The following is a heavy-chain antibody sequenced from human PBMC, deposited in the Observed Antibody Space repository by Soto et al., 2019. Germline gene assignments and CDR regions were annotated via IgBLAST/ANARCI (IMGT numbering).Heavy chain of an antibody. CDR2: LSGSGGRT. J-gene: IGHJ1*01. V-gene: IGHV3-23*01. D-gene: IGHD6-19*01. CDR1: GLNFSTNA. Sequence: PGGSLRLSCAASGLNFSTNAMHWVRQTPGKGLEWVSTLSGSGGRTFYAASVKGRFTISRDNSKDTLYLEMNSLSPDDTAIYYCANYPSVPSGWYEYSQTWRHGTLVTVPQ. CDR3: ANYPSVPSGWYEYSQT.